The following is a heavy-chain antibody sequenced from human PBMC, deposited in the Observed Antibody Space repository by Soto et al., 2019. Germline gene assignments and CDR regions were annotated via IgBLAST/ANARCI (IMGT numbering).Heavy chain of an antibody. CDR1: GFTFRSSA. D-gene: IGHD2-15*01. Sequence: SVKVACKTSGFTFRSSAVQWVRQARGQRLEWIGWLVVGTGNTNYAQKFQQRVTISSDRSTNTVSMELSSLTSEDTAVYYCATGAYCSGGSCSDYYYYYYGMDLWGQGTTVTVSS. J-gene: IGHJ6*02. V-gene: IGHV1-58*01. CDR2: LVVGTGNT. CDR3: ATGAYCSGGSCSDYYYYYYGMDL.